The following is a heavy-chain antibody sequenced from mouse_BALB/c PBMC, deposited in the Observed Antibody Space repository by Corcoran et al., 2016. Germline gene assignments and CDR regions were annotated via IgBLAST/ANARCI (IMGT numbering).Heavy chain of an antibody. V-gene: IGHV9-3-1*01. CDR3: ARAMAHYYAMDY. D-gene: IGHD1-1*02. Sequence: QIQLVKSGPELKKPGETVKISCKASGYTFTNYGMNWVKQAPGKGLKWMGWISSYTGEPTYADDFKGRFAFSLETSASTAYLQINNLKNEDTATYCCARAMAHYYAMDYWGQGTSVTVSS. J-gene: IGHJ4*01. CDR1: GYTFTNYG. CDR2: ISSYTGEP.